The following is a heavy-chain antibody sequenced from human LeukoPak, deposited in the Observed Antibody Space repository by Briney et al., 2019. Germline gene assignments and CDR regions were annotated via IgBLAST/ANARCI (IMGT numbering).Heavy chain of an antibody. D-gene: IGHD6-6*01. Sequence: PGGSLRLSCAASGFTFSNYWMSWVRQAPGKGLEWVANIKQDGSEKDYVDPVKGRFTISRDNAKNSLFLQVNSLRAEDTAVYYCARVYSSSSGKNAFDIWGQGTMVTVSS. V-gene: IGHV3-7*03. CDR2: IKQDGSEK. CDR3: ARVYSSSSGKNAFDI. CDR1: GFTFSNYW. J-gene: IGHJ3*02.